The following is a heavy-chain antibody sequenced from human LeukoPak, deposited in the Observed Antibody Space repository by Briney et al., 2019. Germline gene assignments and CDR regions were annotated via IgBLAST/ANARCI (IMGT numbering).Heavy chain of an antibody. D-gene: IGHD3-22*01. Sequence: ASVKVSCKASGYTFSGYYVHWVRQAPGQGLEWMGWINPNSGDTKFAQKFQGRLTVTRDTPLSTAYMELRRLTSDDRAVYYCARGPPTRVVVITTGDFDFWGQGTLVTVSS. V-gene: IGHV1-2*02. J-gene: IGHJ4*02. CDR1: GYTFSGYY. CDR2: INPNSGDT. CDR3: ARGPPTRVVVITTGDFDF.